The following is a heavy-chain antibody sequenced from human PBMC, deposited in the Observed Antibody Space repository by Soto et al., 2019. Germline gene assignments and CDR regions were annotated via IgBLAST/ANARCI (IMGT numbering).Heavy chain of an antibody. CDR3: ARDDYGDFYFDY. J-gene: IGHJ4*02. D-gene: IGHD4-17*01. V-gene: IGHV4-31*03. CDR1: GGSISSGGYY. Sequence: SETLSLTCTVSGGSISSGGYYWSWIRQHPGKGLEWIGYIYYSGSTYYNPSLKSRVTISVDTSKNQFSLKLSSVTAADTAVYYCARDDYGDFYFDYWGQGTLVTVSS. CDR2: IYYSGST.